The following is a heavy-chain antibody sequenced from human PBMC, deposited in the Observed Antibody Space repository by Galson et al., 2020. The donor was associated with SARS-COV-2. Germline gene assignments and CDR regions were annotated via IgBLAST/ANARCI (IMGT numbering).Heavy chain of an antibody. CDR1: GFTFSDYY. CDR2: ISSSSSYT. V-gene: IGHV3-11*06. Sequence: KIGESLKISCAASGFTFSDYYMSWIRQAPGKGLEWVSYISSSSSYTNYADSVKGRFTISRDNAKNSLYLQMNSLRAEDTAVYYCASDGAYCGGDCYFGGFGPWGQGSLVTVSS. D-gene: IGHD2-21*02. CDR3: ASDGAYCGGDCYFGGFGP. J-gene: IGHJ5*02.